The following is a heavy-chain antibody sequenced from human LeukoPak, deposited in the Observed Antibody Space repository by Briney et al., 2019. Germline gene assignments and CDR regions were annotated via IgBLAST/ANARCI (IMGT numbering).Heavy chain of an antibody. CDR3: ARVDGRGATDDAFDI. CDR2: INQDGRDT. D-gene: IGHD5-12*01. Sequence: GGSLRLSCAASGFTFTRYWMSWVRQAPGEGLEWVANINQDGRDTYYVDSVRGRFTVSRDNAKNSVYLQMDGLRAEDTAVYYCARVDGRGATDDAFDIWGQGTTATVSS. J-gene: IGHJ3*02. V-gene: IGHV3-7*01. CDR1: GFTFTRYW.